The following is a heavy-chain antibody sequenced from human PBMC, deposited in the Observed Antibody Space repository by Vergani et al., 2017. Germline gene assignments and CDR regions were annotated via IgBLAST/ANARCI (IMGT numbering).Heavy chain of an antibody. V-gene: IGHV1-24*01. CDR1: GYTLTELS. CDR3: ATVGKQWLDLFAFDI. D-gene: IGHD6-19*01. Sequence: QVQLVQSGAEVKKPGASVRVSCKVSGYTLTELSMHWVRQAPGKGLEWMGSFDPEDGETIYAQKFQGRVTMTEDTSTDTAYMELSSLRSEDTAVYYWATVGKQWLDLFAFDIWGQGTMVTVSS. J-gene: IGHJ3*02. CDR2: FDPEDGET.